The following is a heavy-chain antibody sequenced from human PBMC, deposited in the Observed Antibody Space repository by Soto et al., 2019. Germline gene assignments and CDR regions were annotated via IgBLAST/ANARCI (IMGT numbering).Heavy chain of an antibody. CDR1: GYSFTNYW. D-gene: IGHD6-13*01. CDR3: ARTSSTLYLDF. V-gene: IGHV5-51*01. Sequence: GESLKISWKGSGYSFTNYWIGRVRQMHGKGLEWMGLVQPGETHIRYSPSFQCQVTFSAVNSICSAYLQLCSLKASDTSMYYCARTSSTLYLDFWGRGTTVTVSS. J-gene: IGHJ6*02. CDR2: VQPGETHI.